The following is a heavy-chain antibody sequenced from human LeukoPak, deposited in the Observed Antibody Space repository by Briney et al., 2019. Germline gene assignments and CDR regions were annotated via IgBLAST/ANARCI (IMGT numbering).Heavy chain of an antibody. Sequence: GGSLRLSCAASGFTFYDYAMHWVRQAPGKGLEWVSGISWNSGSIDYADSVKGRFTISRDNAKNSLYLQMNSLRGEDTALYYNGKRFSPQGEPGAFDIWGQGTMVTVSS. CDR2: ISWNSGSI. V-gene: IGHV3-9*01. CDR3: GKRFSPQGEPGAFDI. D-gene: IGHD1-14*01. CDR1: GFTFYDYA. J-gene: IGHJ3*02.